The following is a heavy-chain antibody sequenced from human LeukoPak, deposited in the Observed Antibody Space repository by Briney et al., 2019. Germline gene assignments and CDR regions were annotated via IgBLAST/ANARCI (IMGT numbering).Heavy chain of an antibody. CDR1: GGSISSSSYY. V-gene: IGHV4-39*01. Sequence: SETLSLTCTVSGGSISSSSYYWGWIRQPPGKGLEWIGSIYYNGNTYYNPSLKSRVTISADTSKNQFSLKLTSVTAADTAVYYCARQVLSSRYWFDPWGQGTLVTVSS. J-gene: IGHJ5*02. CDR3: ARQVLSSRYWFDP. D-gene: IGHD6-13*01. CDR2: IYYNGNT.